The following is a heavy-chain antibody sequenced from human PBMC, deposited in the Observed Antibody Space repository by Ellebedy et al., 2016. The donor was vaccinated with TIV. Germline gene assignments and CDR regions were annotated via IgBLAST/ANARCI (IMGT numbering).Heavy chain of an antibody. CDR2: IYTDDTT. V-gene: IGHV3-66*01. Sequence: GESLKISCAASGFTFTNYVMTWVRQAPGKGPEWVSGIYTDDTTYYADSVRVRFTIFRDNSKNNLYLQLKSLITEDTAVYYCEGASFYDVDLSGWYFDLWGRGTLVTVSS. D-gene: IGHD3-10*02. CDR1: GFTFTNYV. J-gene: IGHJ2*01. CDR3: EGASFYDVDLSGWYFDL.